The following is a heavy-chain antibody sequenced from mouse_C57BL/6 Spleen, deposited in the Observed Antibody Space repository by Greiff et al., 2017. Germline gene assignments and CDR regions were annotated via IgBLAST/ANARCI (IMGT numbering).Heavy chain of an antibody. CDR1: GYTFTGYW. J-gene: IGHJ4*01. D-gene: IGHD2-5*01. CDR2: ILPGSGST. CDR3: ARSYYSNHYAMDY. V-gene: IGHV1-9*01. Sequence: VQLQQSGAELMKPGASVKLSCKATGYTFTGYWIEWVKQRPGHGLEWIGEILPGSGSTNNNEKFKGKATFTADTSSNTAYMQLSSLTTEDSAIYYCARSYYSNHYAMDYWGQGTSVTVSS.